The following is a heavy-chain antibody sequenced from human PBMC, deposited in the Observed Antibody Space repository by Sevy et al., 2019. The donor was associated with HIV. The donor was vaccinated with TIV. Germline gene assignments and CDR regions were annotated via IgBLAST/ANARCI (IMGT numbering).Heavy chain of an antibody. CDR2: ISTAGGGT. D-gene: IGHD6-13*01. Sequence: GGSLRLSCAASRFTFSSYAMSWVRQAPGKGLEWVSAISTAGGGTLYADSVRGRFTVSRDNSKNTLYLQMNSLRAEDTAVYYCAKSLPSSSTWYRSNYSDYWGQGTLVTVSS. CDR1: RFTFSSYA. J-gene: IGHJ4*02. V-gene: IGHV3-23*01. CDR3: AKSLPSSSTWYRSNYSDY.